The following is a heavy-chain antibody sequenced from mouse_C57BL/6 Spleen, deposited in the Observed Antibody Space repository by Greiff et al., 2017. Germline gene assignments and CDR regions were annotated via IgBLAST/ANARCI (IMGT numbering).Heavy chain of an antibody. D-gene: IGHD2-4*01. V-gene: IGHV14-2*01. J-gene: IGHJ2*01. CDR2: IDPEDGET. CDR3: ARSLYYDYDEYYFDY. Sequence: EVKLVESGAELVKPGASVKLSCTASGFNIKDYYMHWVKQRTEQGLEWIGRIDPEDGETKYAPKFQGKATITADTSSNTAYLQLSSLTSEDTAVYYCARSLYYDYDEYYFDYGGQGTTVTVSS. CDR1: GFNIKDYY.